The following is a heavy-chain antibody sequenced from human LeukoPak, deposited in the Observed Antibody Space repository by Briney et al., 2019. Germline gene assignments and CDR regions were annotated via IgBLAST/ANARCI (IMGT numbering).Heavy chain of an antibody. CDR2: ISSSSTI. V-gene: IGHV3-48*01. CDR1: GFTFSSYS. CDR3: ARDDLVVVGGAFDI. D-gene: IGHD2-2*01. Sequence: GGSLRLSCAASGFTFSSYSMNWVRQAPGKGLEWVSYISSSSTIYYADSVKGRFTISRDNAKNSLYLQMNSLRAEDTAVYYCARDDLVVVGGAFDIWGQGTMVTVSS. J-gene: IGHJ3*02.